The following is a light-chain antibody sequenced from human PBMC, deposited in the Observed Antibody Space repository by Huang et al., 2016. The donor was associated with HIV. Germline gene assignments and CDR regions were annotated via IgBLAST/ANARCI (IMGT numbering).Light chain of an antibody. V-gene: IGKV4-1*01. Sequence: DIVMTQSPDSLAVSLGERATINCKSSQSVLYSSNNKNYLAWYQQKPGQPPKLLIYWASSREYGVPDRFSGSGSGTDFTLTISNLQAEDVAIYYCQQYYSLPLTFGGGTKVEIK. CDR3: QQYYSLPLT. CDR2: WAS. J-gene: IGKJ4*01. CDR1: QSVLYSSNNKNY.